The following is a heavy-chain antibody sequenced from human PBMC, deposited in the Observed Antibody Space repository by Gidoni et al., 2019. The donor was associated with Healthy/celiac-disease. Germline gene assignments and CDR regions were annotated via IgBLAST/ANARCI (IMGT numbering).Heavy chain of an antibody. V-gene: IGHV3-23*01. CDR3: AKEFVVGWELSSGISPYYFDY. CDR2: ISGSGGST. CDR1: GFTFSSYA. J-gene: IGHJ4*02. Sequence: EVQLLESGGWLVQPGGSLRLSCAASGFTFSSYAMSWVRQAPGKGLEWVSAISGSGGSTYYADSVKGRFTISRDNSKNTLYLQMNSLRAEDTAVYYCAKEFVVGWELSSGISPYYFDYWGQGTLVTVSS. D-gene: IGHD1-26*01.